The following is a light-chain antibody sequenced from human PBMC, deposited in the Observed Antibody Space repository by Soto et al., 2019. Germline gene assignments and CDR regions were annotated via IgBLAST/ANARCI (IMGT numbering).Light chain of an antibody. CDR3: GSYTSSSTLPYV. V-gene: IGLV2-14*01. CDR2: DVS. J-gene: IGLJ1*01. CDR1: SSDVGGYNY. Sequence: QSALTQPASVSGSPGQSITISCTGTSSDVGGYNYVSWYQQHPGKAPKLMIYDVSNRPSGVSNRFSGSKSGNTASLTISGLQAEDEADYYCGSYTSSSTLPYVFVTGTKVTVL.